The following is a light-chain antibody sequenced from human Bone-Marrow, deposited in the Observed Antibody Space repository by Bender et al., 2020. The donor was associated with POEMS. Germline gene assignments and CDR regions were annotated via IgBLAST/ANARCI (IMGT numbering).Light chain of an antibody. J-gene: IGLJ2*01. Sequence: QSALTQPASVSGSPGQSITISCAGTSSDVGNYNPVSWYQQHPGKAPKLMIYEDTKRPSGIPERFSGSKSGNTASLTISGLQAEDEADYYCGTWDRSLSVVVIGGGTKLTVL. CDR1: SSDVGNYNP. CDR2: EDT. CDR3: GTWDRSLSVVV. V-gene: IGLV2-14*02.